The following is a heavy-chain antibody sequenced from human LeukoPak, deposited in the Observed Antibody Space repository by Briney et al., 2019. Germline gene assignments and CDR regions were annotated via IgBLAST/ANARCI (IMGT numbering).Heavy chain of an antibody. J-gene: IGHJ6*03. Sequence: SETLSLTCAVYGGSFSGYYWSWIRQPPGKGLEWIGEINHSGSTNCNPSLKSRVTISVDTSKNQFSLKLSSVTAADTAVYYCARDRGILWWSVDYYYYMDVWGKGTTVTVSS. CDR1: GGSFSGYY. V-gene: IGHV4-34*01. CDR3: ARDRGILWWSVDYYYYMDV. D-gene: IGHD2-21*01. CDR2: INHSGST.